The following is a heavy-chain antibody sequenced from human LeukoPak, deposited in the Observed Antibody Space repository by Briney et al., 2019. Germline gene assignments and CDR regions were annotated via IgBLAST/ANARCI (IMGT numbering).Heavy chain of an antibody. CDR2: ICNSGGCT. D-gene: IGHD4-23*01. J-gene: IGHJ4*02. CDR1: GFTFSSYA. CDR3: AKLDLNDGNPHY. V-gene: IGHV3-23*01. Sequence: GGSLRLSCAASGFTFSSYAMSWVRQAPGKGLEWVSAICNSGGCTYYADSVKGRFTISRDNSKDTLYLQMNSLRGEDTALYYCAKLDLNDGNPHYWGQGTLVTVSS.